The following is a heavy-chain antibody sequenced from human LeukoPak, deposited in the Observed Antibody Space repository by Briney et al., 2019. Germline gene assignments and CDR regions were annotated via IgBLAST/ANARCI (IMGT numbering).Heavy chain of an antibody. CDR2: TYYSGST. CDR1: GASVSSGGYY. CDR3: ARQVVGTITIEIGYFDY. D-gene: IGHD1-26*01. J-gene: IGHJ4*02. V-gene: IGHV4-31*03. Sequence: SQTLSLTCTVSGASVSSGGYYWSWIRQHPGKGLEWIGYTYYSGSTYYNPSLKSRVTISLDTSRNQFYLRLNSVTAADTAVYYCARQVVGTITIEIGYFDYWGQGTLVTVSS.